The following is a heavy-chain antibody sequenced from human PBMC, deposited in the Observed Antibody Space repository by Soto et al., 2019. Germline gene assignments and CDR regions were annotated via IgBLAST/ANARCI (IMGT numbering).Heavy chain of an antibody. Sequence: QVQLQESGPGLVKPSETLSLTCTVSGGSISSYYWSWIRQPPGKGLEWIGYIYYSGSTNYNPSLTSRVTISVDTSKNQFSLKLSSVTAADTAVYYCARGKVFDYWGQGTLVTVSS. J-gene: IGHJ4*02. V-gene: IGHV4-59*01. CDR3: ARGKVFDY. CDR1: GGSISSYY. CDR2: IYYSGST.